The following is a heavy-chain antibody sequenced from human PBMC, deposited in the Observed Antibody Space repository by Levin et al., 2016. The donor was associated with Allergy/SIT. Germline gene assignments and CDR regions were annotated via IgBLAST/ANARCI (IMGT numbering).Heavy chain of an antibody. CDR3: ARGRVLRVLESLGWFDP. V-gene: IGHV4-61*02. D-gene: IGHD3-3*01. CDR2: IYTSGST. CDR1: GDSISSGSYY. Sequence: SETLSLTCTVSGDSISSGSYYWSWIRQPAGKGLEWIGRIYTSGSTIYNPSLKSRVTISVGRSKDQFSLNLSSVTAADTAVYYCARGRVLRVLESLGWFDPWGQGTLVTVSS. J-gene: IGHJ5*02.